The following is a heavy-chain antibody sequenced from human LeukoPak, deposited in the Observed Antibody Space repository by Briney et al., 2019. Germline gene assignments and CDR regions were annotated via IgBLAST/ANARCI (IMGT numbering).Heavy chain of an antibody. V-gene: IGHV1-2*02. CDR1: GYTFTSYY. CDR3: AASRSYGVAAAYGHYYYYMDV. D-gene: IGHD6-13*01. J-gene: IGHJ6*03. CDR2: INPNSGGT. Sequence: ASVKVSCKASGYTFTSYYMHWVRQAPGQGLEWMGWINPNSGGTNYAQKFQGRVTMTRDTSISTAYMELSRLRSDDTAVYYCAASRSYGVAAAYGHYYYYMDVWGKGTTVTVSS.